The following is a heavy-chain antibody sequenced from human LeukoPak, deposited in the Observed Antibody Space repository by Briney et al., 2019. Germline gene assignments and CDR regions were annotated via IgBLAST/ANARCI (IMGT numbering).Heavy chain of an antibody. J-gene: IGHJ4*02. V-gene: IGHV3-30*18. CDR3: AKARAGSLPPFDS. CDR2: ISYDGRNK. Sequence: GGSLRLSCAASGFSFSSYGMHWVRQAPGKGLEWVAVISYDGRNKFYADSVKGRFTISRDNPENTLDLQMNSLRVDDTAIYYCAKARAGSLPPFDSWGQGALFTVSS. D-gene: IGHD1-26*01. CDR1: GFSFSSYG.